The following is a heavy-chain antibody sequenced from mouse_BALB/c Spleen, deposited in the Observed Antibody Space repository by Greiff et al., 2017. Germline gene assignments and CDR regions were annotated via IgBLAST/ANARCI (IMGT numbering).Heavy chain of an antibody. CDR2: ISYDGSN. Sequence: EVKLMESGPGLVKPSQSLSLTCSVTGYSITSGYYWNWIRQFPGNKLEWMGYISYDGSNNYNPSLKNRISITRDTSKNQFFLKLNSVTTEDTATYYCARGIYYYGSSYEDAMDYWGQGTSVTVSS. J-gene: IGHJ4*01. D-gene: IGHD1-1*01. CDR3: ARGIYYYGSSYEDAMDY. CDR1: GYSITSGYY. V-gene: IGHV3-6*02.